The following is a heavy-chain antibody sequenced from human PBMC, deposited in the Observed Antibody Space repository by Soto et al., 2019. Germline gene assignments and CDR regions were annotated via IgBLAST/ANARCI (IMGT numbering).Heavy chain of an antibody. D-gene: IGHD6-13*01. CDR3: AKRLIYSSSWYYFDY. Sequence: GGSLRLSCAASGFTFSNYAMSWVRQAPGRGLEWVSAISGGGSSTYYADSVKGRFTISRDNSKNTLYLQMNSLRAEDTAVYYCAKRLIYSSSWYYFDYWGRGTLVTVSS. J-gene: IGHJ4*02. V-gene: IGHV3-23*01. CDR2: ISGGGSST. CDR1: GFTFSNYA.